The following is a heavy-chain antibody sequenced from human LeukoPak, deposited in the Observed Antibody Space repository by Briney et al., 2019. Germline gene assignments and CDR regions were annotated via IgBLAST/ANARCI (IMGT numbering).Heavy chain of an antibody. CDR3: ARAVDSRHDY. CDR2: ISAYNGNT. V-gene: IGHV1-18*01. D-gene: IGHD3-9*01. J-gene: IGHJ4*02. CDR1: GGTFSSYA. Sequence: ASVKVSCKASGGTFSSYAISWVRQAPGQGLEWMGWISAYNGNTNYAQKLQGRVTMTTDTSTSTTYMELRSLRSDDTAVYYCARAVDSRHDYWGQGTLVTVSS.